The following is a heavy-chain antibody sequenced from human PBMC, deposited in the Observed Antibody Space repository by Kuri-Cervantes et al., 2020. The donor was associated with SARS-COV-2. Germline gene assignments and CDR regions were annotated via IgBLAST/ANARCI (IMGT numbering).Heavy chain of an antibody. CDR3: ARDLLLPHTIFGVVHTEVYNYYYMDV. J-gene: IGHJ6*03. V-gene: IGHV4-61*02. CDR1: GGSISSSSYY. D-gene: IGHD3-3*01. CDR2: IYTSGST. Sequence: SEILSLTCTVSGGSISSSSYYWSWIRQPAGKGLEWIGRIYTSGSTNYNPSLKSRVTMSVDTSKNQFSLKLSSVTAADTAVYYCARDLLLPHTIFGVVHTEVYNYYYMDVWGKGTTVTVSS.